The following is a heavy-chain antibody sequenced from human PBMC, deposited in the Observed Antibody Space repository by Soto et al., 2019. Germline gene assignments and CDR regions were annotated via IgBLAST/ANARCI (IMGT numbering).Heavy chain of an antibody. CDR1: GFTFSSYG. CDR3: AKDKGGRGAARPGDY. D-gene: IGHD6-6*01. CDR2: ISYDGSNK. V-gene: IGHV3-30*18. J-gene: IGHJ4*02. Sequence: PGGSLRLSCAASGFTFSSYGMHWVRQAPGKGLEWVAVISYDGSNKYYADSVKGRFTISRDNSKNTLYLQMNSLRAEDTAVYYCAKDKGGRGAARPGDYWGQGTLVTVSS.